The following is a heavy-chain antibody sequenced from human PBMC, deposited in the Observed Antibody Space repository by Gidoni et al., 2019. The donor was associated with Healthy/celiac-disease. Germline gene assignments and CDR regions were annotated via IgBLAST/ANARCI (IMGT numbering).Heavy chain of an antibody. CDR1: GFTFRIYG. D-gene: IGHD3-10*01. J-gene: IGHJ6*02. CDR2: ISYDGSNK. Sequence: QVQLVASGGGVVQPGRSLRLSFAASGFTFRIYGMHWVRQAPGKGLEWVAVISYDGSNKYYADAVKGRFTISRDNSKNTLYLQMNSLRAEDTAVYYCAKEAYYYGSGRNYYGMDVWGQGTTVTVSS. CDR3: AKEAYYYGSGRNYYGMDV. V-gene: IGHV3-30*18.